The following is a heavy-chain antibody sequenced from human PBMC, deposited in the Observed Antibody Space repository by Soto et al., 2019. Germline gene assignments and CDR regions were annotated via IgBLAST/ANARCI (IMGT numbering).Heavy chain of an antibody. V-gene: IGHV1-18*01. CDR1: GYTFTSYG. J-gene: IGHJ6*03. CDR2: ISAYNGNT. Sequence: ASVKVSCKASGYTFTSYGISWVRQAPGQGLEWMGWISAYNGNTNYAQKLQGRVTMTTDTSTSTAYMELRSLRSDDTAVYYCAKTPAAKHYYYYMDVWGKGTTVTVSS. CDR3: AKTPAAKHYYYYMDV. D-gene: IGHD2-15*01.